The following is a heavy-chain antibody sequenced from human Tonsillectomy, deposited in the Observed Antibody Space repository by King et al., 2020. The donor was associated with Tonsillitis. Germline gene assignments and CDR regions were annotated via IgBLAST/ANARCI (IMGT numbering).Heavy chain of an antibody. CDR2: IYYSGST. D-gene: IGHD6-19*01. CDR3: ERRCAVAGTGYFDY. J-gene: IGHJ4*02. Sequence: LQLQESGPGLVKPSETLSLTCTVSGGSISSSSYYWGWIRQPPGKGLEWIGSIYYSGSTYYTPSRKSRVTISVDTSKNQVSLKVSSVTAADTSVYYCERRCAVAGTGYFDYWGQGTLVTVSS. V-gene: IGHV4-39*01. CDR1: GGSISSSSYY.